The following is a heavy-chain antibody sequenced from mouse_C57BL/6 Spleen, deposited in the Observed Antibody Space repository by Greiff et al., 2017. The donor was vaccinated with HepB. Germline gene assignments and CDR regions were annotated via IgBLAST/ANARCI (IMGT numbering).Heavy chain of an antibody. CDR2: IWGVGST. J-gene: IGHJ4*01. CDR3: ARTYDYDRYAMDY. Sequence: VKLMESGPGLVAPSQCLSITCTVSGFSLTSYGVDWVRQSPGKGLEWLGVIWGVGSTNYNSALKSRLSISKDNSKSQVFLKMNSLQTDDTAMYYCARTYDYDRYAMDYWGQGTSVTVSS. V-gene: IGHV2-6*01. CDR1: GFSLTSYG. D-gene: IGHD2-4*01.